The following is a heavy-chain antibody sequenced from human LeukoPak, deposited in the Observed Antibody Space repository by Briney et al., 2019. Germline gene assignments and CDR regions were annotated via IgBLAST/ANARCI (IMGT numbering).Heavy chain of an antibody. D-gene: IGHD1-1*01. CDR1: GFTFSSYA. V-gene: IGHV3-53*01. Sequence: PGGSLRLSCAASGFTFSSYAMSWVRQAPGKGLEWVSVIYSDGSTYYADSVKGRFTISRDDSKNTLYLQMNSLRAEDTAVYYCARAPNWRFDYWGQGTLVTVSS. J-gene: IGHJ4*02. CDR3: ARAPNWRFDY. CDR2: IYSDGST.